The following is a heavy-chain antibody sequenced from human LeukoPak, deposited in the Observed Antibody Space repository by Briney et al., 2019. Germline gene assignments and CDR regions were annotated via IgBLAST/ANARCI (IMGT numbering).Heavy chain of an antibody. J-gene: IGHJ4*02. CDR2: IWYDGSNK. CDR1: GFTFSSYG. D-gene: IGHD5-18*01. V-gene: IGHV3-33*06. CDR3: AKVSGYSYGPFDY. Sequence: GRSLRLSCAASGFTFSSYGMHWVRQAPGKGLKWVAVIWYDGSNKYYADSVKGRFTISRDNSKNTLYLQMNSLRAEDTAVYYCAKVSGYSYGPFDYWGQGTLVTVSS.